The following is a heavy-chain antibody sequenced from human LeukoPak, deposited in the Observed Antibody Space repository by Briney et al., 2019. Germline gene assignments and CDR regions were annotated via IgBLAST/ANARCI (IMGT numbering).Heavy chain of an antibody. V-gene: IGHV4-39*07. D-gene: IGHD3-10*01. J-gene: IGHJ4*02. Sequence: SETLSLTCIVSGGSISTNTYYWGWIRLPPGKGLEWIGQIHHRGTTYYNPSLRSRVTISVDTSKNQFSLRLTSVTAADTAVYYCARVTYNGYQHFDYWGQGNLVTVS. CDR2: IHHRGTT. CDR1: GGSISTNTYY. CDR3: ARVTYNGYQHFDY.